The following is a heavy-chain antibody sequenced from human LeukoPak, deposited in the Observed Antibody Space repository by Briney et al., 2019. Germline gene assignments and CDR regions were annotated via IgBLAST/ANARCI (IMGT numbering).Heavy chain of an antibody. D-gene: IGHD6-13*01. CDR2: INHSGST. CDR1: WGSFSGYY. J-gene: IGHJ5*02. CDR3: ASQETRYSIAASET. Sequence: SLTCAVYWGSFSGYYWGWTRQPPGKGVEWIGEINHSGSTNYNPSLKSRVTISVDTSKNQFSLKLSSVTAADTAVYYCASQETRYSIAASETWGQGTLVTVSS. V-gene: IGHV4-34*01.